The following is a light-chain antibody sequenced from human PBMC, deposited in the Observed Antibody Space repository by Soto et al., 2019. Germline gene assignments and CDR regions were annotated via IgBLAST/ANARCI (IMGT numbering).Light chain of an antibody. CDR3: QQGSSWPLT. CDR1: QSVNSY. V-gene: IGKV3-11*01. CDR2: DAS. J-gene: IGKJ4*01. Sequence: EIVLTQSPATLSLSPGERATLSCRASQSVNSYLAWYQQKPGQAPRLLIYDASNRATGIPARFSGSGSGTDFTLTISSLEPEDFAVYYCQQGSSWPLTFGGGTKVEIK.